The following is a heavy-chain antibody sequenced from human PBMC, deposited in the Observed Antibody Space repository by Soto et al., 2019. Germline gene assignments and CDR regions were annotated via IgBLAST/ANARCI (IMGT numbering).Heavy chain of an antibody. CDR1: GYTFTSYA. CDR3: ARIRVRGVLILKDAFDI. J-gene: IGHJ3*02. CDR2: INAGNGNT. D-gene: IGHD3-10*02. Sequence: VKVSCKASGYTFTSYAMHWVRQAPGQRLEWMGWINAGNGNTKYSQKFQGRVTITRDTSASTAYMELSSLRSEDTAVYYCARIRVRGVLILKDAFDIWGQGTMVTVSS. V-gene: IGHV1-3*01.